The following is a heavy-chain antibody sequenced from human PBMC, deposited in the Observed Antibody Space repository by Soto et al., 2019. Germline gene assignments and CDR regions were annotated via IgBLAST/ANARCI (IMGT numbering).Heavy chain of an antibody. Sequence: QVQLQESGPGLVRPSETLSLTCTVSIDSISSYYWIWIRQSPGKGLEWIGYTDYSGNTNYNPSLKSRVTISGDTSKNQFSLRLSSVTAADTAVYYCARAAADPLYDLDYWGQGTLVTVSS. CDR1: IDSISSYY. CDR3: ARAAADPLYDLDY. V-gene: IGHV4-59*08. D-gene: IGHD6-25*01. CDR2: TDYSGNT. J-gene: IGHJ4*02.